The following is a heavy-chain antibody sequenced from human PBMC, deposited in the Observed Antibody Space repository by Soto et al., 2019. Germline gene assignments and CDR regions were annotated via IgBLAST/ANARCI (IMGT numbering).Heavy chain of an antibody. D-gene: IGHD3-3*01. Sequence: PSETLSLTCAFSVYSISIGYYWGWIRQPPGKGLEWIGSIYHSGSTYYNPSLKSRVTISVDTSKNQFSLKLSSVTAADTAVYYCAREIRYYHFCFDPWGQGTLVTVSS. V-gene: IGHV4-38-2*02. J-gene: IGHJ5*02. CDR3: AREIRYYHFCFDP. CDR2: IYHSGST. CDR1: VYSISIGYY.